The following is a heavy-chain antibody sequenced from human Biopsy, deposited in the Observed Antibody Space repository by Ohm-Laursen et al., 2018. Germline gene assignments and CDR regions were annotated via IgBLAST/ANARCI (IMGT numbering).Heavy chain of an antibody. J-gene: IGHJ2*01. CDR3: ARDRGYYSDRTVPGYFDL. CDR1: GDSISSYY. Sequence: GTLSLTCTVSGDSISSYYWSWIRQPPGKGLEWIGYVYYTGSTDYNPSLQSRVTISVDTSKNHFSLRLRSVTPADTAIYYCARDRGYYSDRTVPGYFDLWGRGTLVTASS. D-gene: IGHD3-22*01. CDR2: VYYTGST. V-gene: IGHV4-59*01.